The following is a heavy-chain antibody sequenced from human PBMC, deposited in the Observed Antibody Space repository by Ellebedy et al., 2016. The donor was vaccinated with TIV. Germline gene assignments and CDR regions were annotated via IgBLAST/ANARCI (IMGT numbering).Heavy chain of an antibody. V-gene: IGHV1-2*02. CDR3: ARDLAGPFDY. Sequence: ASVKVSCKASGYTFTGYYMHWVRQAPGQGLEWMGWIIPNSGGTNYAQKFPGRGTMTRDTSISTAYMELSNLRSDDTAIYYCARDLAGPFDYWGQGTLVTVSS. CDR2: IIPNSGGT. CDR1: GYTFTGYY. J-gene: IGHJ4*02.